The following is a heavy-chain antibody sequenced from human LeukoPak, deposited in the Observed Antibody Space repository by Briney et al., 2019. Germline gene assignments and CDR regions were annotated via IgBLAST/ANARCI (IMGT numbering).Heavy chain of an antibody. CDR3: ARADDGANSWVNY. J-gene: IGHJ4*02. CDR1: GFTFSSYD. D-gene: IGHD4-23*01. CDR2: ILYDGSNK. V-gene: IGHV3-33*05. Sequence: GGSLRLSCAASGFTFSSYDIHWVRQAPGKGLEWVTIILYDGSNKYYADSVKGRFTISRDNAKNTLYLQMNSLRAEDTAVYYCARADDGANSWVNYWGQGTLVTVSS.